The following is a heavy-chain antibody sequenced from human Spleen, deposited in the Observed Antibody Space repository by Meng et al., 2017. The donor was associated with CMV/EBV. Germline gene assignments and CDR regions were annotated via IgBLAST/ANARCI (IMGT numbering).Heavy chain of an antibody. J-gene: IGHJ6*02. CDR1: RFNFRTYG. CDR2: VRYDDKTK. CDR3: ARVTIFGVVNSMDV. D-gene: IGHD3-3*01. V-gene: IGHV3-30*02. Sequence: GESLKISCAASRFNFRTYGMHWVRQPPGKGLEWVAFVRYDDKTKYYADSVKGRFTISRDNAKNSLYLQMNSLRAEDTAVYYCARVTIFGVVNSMDVWGQGTTVTVSS.